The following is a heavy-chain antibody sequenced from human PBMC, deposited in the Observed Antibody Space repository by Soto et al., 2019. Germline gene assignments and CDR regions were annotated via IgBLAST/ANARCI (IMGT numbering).Heavy chain of an antibody. CDR3: AAILRMDV. CDR1: GFTFSNYW. D-gene: IGHD3-3*02. Sequence: EVQLVESGGGLVQPGGSLRLSCAVSGFTFSNYWMSWVRQAPGKGLEWVANIKKDGSEKYYVDSVKGRFIISRDNGKKSLYLQMNDLRAEDTAVYYCAAILRMDVWGQGTTVTVSS. CDR2: IKKDGSEK. V-gene: IGHV3-7*05. J-gene: IGHJ6*02.